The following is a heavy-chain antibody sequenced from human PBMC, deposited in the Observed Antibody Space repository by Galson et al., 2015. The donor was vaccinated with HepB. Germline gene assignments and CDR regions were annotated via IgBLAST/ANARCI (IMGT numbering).Heavy chain of an antibody. Sequence: SLRLSCAASGFTFSDYYMRWIRQAPGKGLEWVSYISTSSSDTNYADSVKGRFTISRDNAKNSLYLQMNSLRGEDTAVYYCARVTIFGVVDWFDPWGQGTLVTVSS. CDR3: ARVTIFGVVDWFDP. J-gene: IGHJ5*02. D-gene: IGHD3-3*01. CDR1: GFTFSDYY. CDR2: ISTSSSDT. V-gene: IGHV3-11*06.